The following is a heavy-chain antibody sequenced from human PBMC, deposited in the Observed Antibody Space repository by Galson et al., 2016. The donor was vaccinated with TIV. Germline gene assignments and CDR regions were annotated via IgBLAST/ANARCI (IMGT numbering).Heavy chain of an antibody. CDR2: IIPILGLT. D-gene: IGHD2-21*01. J-gene: IGHJ5*02. V-gene: IGHV1-69*04. CDR1: GGTFSNYA. CDR3: ARALQDWWGSPDWFDP. Sequence: SVKVSCKASGGTFSNYAVSWVRQAPGQGLEWMGRIIPILGLTNYPQKFQGRVTIPADESTTTAYMELSSLRSEDTAVYYCARALQDWWGSPDWFDPWGQGTLVTVSS.